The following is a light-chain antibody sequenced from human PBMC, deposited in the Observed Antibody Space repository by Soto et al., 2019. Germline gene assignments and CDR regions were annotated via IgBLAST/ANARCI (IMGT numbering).Light chain of an antibody. Sequence: DIQMTQSPSTLSGSVGDRVTITCRASQTISSWLAWYQQKPGKAPKLLIYKASTLKSGVPSRFSGSGSGTEFTLTINSLQSEDFAVYYCQQYNNWPHTFGQGTKVDI. CDR3: QQYNNWPHT. CDR2: KAS. V-gene: IGKV1-5*03. CDR1: QTISSW. J-gene: IGKJ2*01.